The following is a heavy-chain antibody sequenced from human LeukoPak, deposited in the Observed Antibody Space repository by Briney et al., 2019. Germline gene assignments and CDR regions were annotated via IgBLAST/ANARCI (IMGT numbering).Heavy chain of an antibody. Sequence: SETLSLTCTVSGGSVSSTTYFWSWMRQPPGKGLEWIASINYSGSTYYNPSLKSRVTIFVDTSDNQFSLKLSSVTAAETAVYYCARYVVYGSGKYYFDYWGQGTLVTVSS. CDR3: ARYVVYGSGKYYFDY. V-gene: IGHV4-39*01. J-gene: IGHJ4*02. D-gene: IGHD3-10*01. CDR1: GGSVSSTTYF. CDR2: INYSGST.